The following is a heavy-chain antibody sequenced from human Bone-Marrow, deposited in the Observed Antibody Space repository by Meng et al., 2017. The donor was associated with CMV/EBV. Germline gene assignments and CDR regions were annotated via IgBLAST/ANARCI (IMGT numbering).Heavy chain of an antibody. CDR2: INPNSGGT. CDR1: GYIFTDYY. CDR3: AREYCTNNVCYAGRSAFDI. Sequence: ASVKVSCKASGYIFTDYYMHWVRQAPGQGLEWMGWINPNSGGTIYAQKVQDRVTMTTDTSTSTAYMELRSLRSDDTAVYYCAREYCTNNVCYAGRSAFDIWGQGTMVTVSS. D-gene: IGHD2-8*01. V-gene: IGHV1-2*02. J-gene: IGHJ3*02.